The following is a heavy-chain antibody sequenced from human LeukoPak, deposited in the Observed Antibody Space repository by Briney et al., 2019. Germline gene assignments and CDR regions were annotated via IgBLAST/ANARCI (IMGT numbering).Heavy chain of an antibody. J-gene: IGHJ4*02. D-gene: IGHD6-6*01. Sequence: ASVKVSCKASGYTFTSYGISWVRQAPGQGLEWMGWISAYNGNTNYAQKLQGRVTMTTDTSTSTAYMELRSLRSDDTAVYYCARSPDSVKQLGEYYFDYWGQGTLVTVSS. V-gene: IGHV1-18*01. CDR3: ARSPDSVKQLGEYYFDY. CDR1: GYTFTSYG. CDR2: ISAYNGNT.